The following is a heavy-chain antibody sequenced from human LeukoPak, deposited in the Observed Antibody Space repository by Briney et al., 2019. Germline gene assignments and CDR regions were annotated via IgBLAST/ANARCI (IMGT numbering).Heavy chain of an antibody. CDR1: GYTLTELS. Sequence: ASVKVSCKVSGYTLTELSMHWVRQTPGKGLECMGGFDPEDGETIYAQKFQGRVTMTEDTSTDTTYMELSSLRSEDTAVYYCETNLATVVTPAYYWGQGTLVTVSS. CDR3: ETNLATVVTPAYY. CDR2: FDPEDGET. V-gene: IGHV1-24*01. D-gene: IGHD4-23*01. J-gene: IGHJ4*02.